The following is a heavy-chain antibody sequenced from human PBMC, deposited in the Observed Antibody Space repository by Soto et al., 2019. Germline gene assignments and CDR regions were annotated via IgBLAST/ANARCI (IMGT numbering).Heavy chain of an antibody. J-gene: IGHJ6*02. CDR1: GFTYGAYE. Sequence: EVQLVESGGGLVQPGGSLRLSCAVSGFTYGAYEMDWVRQAPGKGLEWVAYIRSRGSIRFYADSVQGRFTISRDNANNSLYLQMNSLRAEDTAVYYCARELRTLDRGVTYSMDVWGQGTTVTVTS. D-gene: IGHD3-10*01. V-gene: IGHV3-48*03. CDR3: ARELRTLDRGVTYSMDV. CDR2: IRSRGSIR.